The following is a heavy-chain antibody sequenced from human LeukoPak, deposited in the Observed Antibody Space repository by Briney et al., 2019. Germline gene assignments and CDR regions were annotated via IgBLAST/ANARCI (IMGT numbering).Heavy chain of an antibody. J-gene: IGHJ5*02. CDR2: ISGSGGST. CDR1: GFTFDDYA. D-gene: IGHD2-2*02. Sequence: GGSLRLSCAASGFTFDDYAMHWVRQAPGKGLEWVSAISGSGGSTYCADSVKGRCTISRDNSKNTLYLQMNSLRAEDTAVYYCAKGGYCSSTSCYTSWFDPWGQGTLVTVSS. V-gene: IGHV3-23*01. CDR3: AKGGYCSSTSCYTSWFDP.